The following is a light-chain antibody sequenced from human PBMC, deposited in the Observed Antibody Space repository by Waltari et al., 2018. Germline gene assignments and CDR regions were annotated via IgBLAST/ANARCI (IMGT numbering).Light chain of an antibody. CDR2: VNSDGSH. CDR1: SGHSYYA. V-gene: IGLV4-69*01. CDR3: QTWGTGIWV. Sequence: QLVLTQSPSASASLGASVSLTRTLSSGHSYYAIAWHQQQPQKGPRYLMKVNSDGSHTKGDGIPDRFSGSSSGAERYLTISSLQSEDAADYYCQTWGTGIWVFGGGTKLTVL. J-gene: IGLJ3*02.